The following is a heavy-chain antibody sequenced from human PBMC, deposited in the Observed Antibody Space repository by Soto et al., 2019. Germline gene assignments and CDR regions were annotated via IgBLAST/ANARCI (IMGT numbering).Heavy chain of an antibody. Sequence: PSETLSLTCAVSSGSISSSNLWSWVRQPPGKGLEWIGEIYHSGSTNYNPSLKSRVTISVDKSKNQFSLKLSSVTAADTAVYYCARVPRGRILTGEIHYYFDYWGQGTLVTVSS. CDR1: SGSISSSNL. D-gene: IGHD3-9*01. CDR3: ARVPRGRILTGEIHYYFDY. J-gene: IGHJ4*02. V-gene: IGHV4-4*02. CDR2: IYHSGST.